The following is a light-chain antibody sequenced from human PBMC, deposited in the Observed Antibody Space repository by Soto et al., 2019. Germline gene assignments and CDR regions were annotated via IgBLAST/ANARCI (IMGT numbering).Light chain of an antibody. CDR2: AYN. Sequence: QSVLTQPPSASGTPGQRVTISCSGSSSNIGSNTVTWYQHLPGTAPKALIFAYNQRPSGVPDRFSGSKSGTSASLAISGLQSEDEADYYCAAWDDGLDGVVIGGGTKLTVL. CDR3: AAWDDGLDGVV. CDR1: SSNIGSNT. J-gene: IGLJ2*01. V-gene: IGLV1-44*01.